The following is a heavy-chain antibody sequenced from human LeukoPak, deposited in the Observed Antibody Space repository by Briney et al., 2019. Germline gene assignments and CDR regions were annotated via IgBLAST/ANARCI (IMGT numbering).Heavy chain of an antibody. D-gene: IGHD4-11*01. CDR3: ARYSNNDAFDI. CDR1: GYTFTGYY. V-gene: IGHV1-2*02. CDR2: INPNSGGT. J-gene: IGHJ3*02. Sequence: ASVKVSCKASGYTFTGYYMHWVRQAPGQGLEWMGWINPNSGGTNYAQKFQGRVTITRDTSISTAYMELSSLRSEDTAMYYCARYSNNDAFDIWGQGTMVTVSS.